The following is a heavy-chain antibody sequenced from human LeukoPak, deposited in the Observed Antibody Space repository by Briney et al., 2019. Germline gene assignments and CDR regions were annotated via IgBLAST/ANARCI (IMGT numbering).Heavy chain of an antibody. D-gene: IGHD3-22*01. V-gene: IGHV4-34*01. CDR3: ARRTYYHDSSGYYDAFDI. J-gene: IGHJ3*02. Sequence: SETLSLTCAVYGGSFSSYYWSWIRQPPGKGLEWIGEINHSGSTNYNPSLKSRVTISVDTSKNQFFLKLSSVTAADTAVYYCARRTYYHDSSGYYDAFDIWGQGTMVTVSS. CDR2: INHSGST. CDR1: GGSFSSYY.